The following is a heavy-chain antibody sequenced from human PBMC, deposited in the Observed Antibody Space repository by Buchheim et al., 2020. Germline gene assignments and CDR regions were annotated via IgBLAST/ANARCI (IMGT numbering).Heavy chain of an antibody. CDR1: GYTFTSYY. CDR3: ARAPRYDSSGYSPRGYYYYGMDV. J-gene: IGHJ6*02. D-gene: IGHD3-22*01. V-gene: IGHV1-46*01. Sequence: QVQLVQSGAEVKKPGASVKVSSKASGYTFTSYYMHWVRQAPGQGLEWMGIINPSGGSTSYAQKFQGRVTMTRDTSTSTVYMELSSLRSEDTAVYYCARAPRYDSSGYSPRGYYYYGMDVWGQGTT. CDR2: INPSGGST.